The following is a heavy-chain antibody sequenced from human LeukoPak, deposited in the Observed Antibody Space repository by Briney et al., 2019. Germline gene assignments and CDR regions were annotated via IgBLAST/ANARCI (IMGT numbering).Heavy chain of an antibody. CDR3: AKSLVTGDVYYYYYGMDV. CDR1: GYTFTAYY. D-gene: IGHD7-27*01. CDR2: INPNTGDT. J-gene: IGHJ6*02. V-gene: IGHV1-2*02. Sequence: ASVKVSCKASGYTFTAYYMHWVRQAPGQGLEWMGWINPNTGDTNSAERFQGRVTMTRDSSISTAYLELSRLTSDDTAVYYCAKSLVTGDVYYYYYGMDVWGQGTTVTVSS.